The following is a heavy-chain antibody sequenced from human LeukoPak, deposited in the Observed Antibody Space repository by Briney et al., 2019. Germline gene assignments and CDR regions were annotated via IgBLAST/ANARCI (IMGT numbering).Heavy chain of an antibody. D-gene: IGHD4-17*01. J-gene: IGHJ4*02. Sequence: ASVKVSCKASGYTFTSYDINWVRQATGQGLEWMGWMNPNSGNTGYAQKFQGRVTMTRNTSISTAYMELSSLRSEDTAVYYCARGWGTVTQIDYWGQGTLVTASS. CDR2: MNPNSGNT. CDR1: GYTFTSYD. V-gene: IGHV1-8*01. CDR3: ARGWGTVTQIDY.